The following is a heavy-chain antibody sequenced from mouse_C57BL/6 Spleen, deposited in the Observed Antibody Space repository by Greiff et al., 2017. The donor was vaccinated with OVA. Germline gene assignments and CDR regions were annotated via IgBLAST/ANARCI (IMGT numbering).Heavy chain of an antibody. V-gene: IGHV14-4*01. CDR3: TTPYSNPYAMDY. J-gene: IGHJ4*01. Sequence: EVQLQQSGAELVRPGASVKLSCTASGFNIKDDYMHWVKQRPEQGLEWIGWIDPENGDTEYASKFQGKATITADTSSNTAYLQLSSLTSEDTAVYYCTTPYSNPYAMDYWGQGTSVTVSS. D-gene: IGHD2-5*01. CDR1: GFNIKDDY. CDR2: IDPENGDT.